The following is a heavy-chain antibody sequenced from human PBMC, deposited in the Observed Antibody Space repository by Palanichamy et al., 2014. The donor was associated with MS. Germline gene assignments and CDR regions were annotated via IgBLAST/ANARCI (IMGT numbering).Heavy chain of an antibody. V-gene: IGHV3-21*01. Sequence: EGQLVESGGGLVKPGGSLRLSCAASGFSYSISTMNWVRQAPGKGPEWVASISSTSSYIYYADSVKGRFTISRDNARESLYLQMNSLRAEDTAVYYCARGITGMGFDPWGQGTLVTVSS. CDR1: GFSYSIST. CDR2: ISSTSSYI. J-gene: IGHJ5*02. D-gene: IGHD1-1*01. CDR3: ARGITGMGFDP.